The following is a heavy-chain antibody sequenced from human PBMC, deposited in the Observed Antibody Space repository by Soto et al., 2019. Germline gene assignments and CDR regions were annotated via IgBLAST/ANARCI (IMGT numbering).Heavy chain of an antibody. V-gene: IGHV1-46*01. Sequence: QVQLVQSGAEVKKPGASVRVSCKASGYTFTNYCLHWVRQAPGQGLEWMGMINPGQGLSWMGIINPRGARPGYEQKCQGRVTMAFDTSTSTVYMELSSLTSEDTAVYYCARSPPWGSALGGGCDPWGQGTLVTVSS. D-gene: IGHD3-16*01. CDR2: INPRGARP. J-gene: IGHJ5*02. CDR3: ARSPPWGSALGGGCDP. CDR1: GYTFTNYC.